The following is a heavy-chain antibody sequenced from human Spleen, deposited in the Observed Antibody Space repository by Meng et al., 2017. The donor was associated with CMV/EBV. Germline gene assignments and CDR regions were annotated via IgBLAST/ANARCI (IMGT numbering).Heavy chain of an antibody. D-gene: IGHD2-2*01. CDR1: GFTLSSYS. CDR2: ISRSSSTI. Sequence: GESLKISCAASGFTLSSYSMNWVRQAPGKGLEWVSYISRSSSTIHYADSVKGRFTVSRDNAKNSLYLQMNSLTAEDTAVYYCARDNGPARGYFDYWGQGTLVTVSS. V-gene: IGHV3-48*04. J-gene: IGHJ4*02. CDR3: ARDNGPARGYFDY.